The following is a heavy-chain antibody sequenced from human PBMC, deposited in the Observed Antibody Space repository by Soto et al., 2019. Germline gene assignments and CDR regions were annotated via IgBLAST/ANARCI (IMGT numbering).Heavy chain of an antibody. CDR2: ISGSGDST. V-gene: IGHV3-23*01. CDR1: GFTFSSYA. D-gene: IGHD3-10*01. Sequence: GGSLRLSCAASGFTFSSYAMSWVRQAPGKGLEWVSAISGSGDSTYYADSVKGRFTISRDSSTNTLYLQMNSLRVEDTAKYYCAKDRVTMVRGPDAFDIWGQGTMVTVSS. J-gene: IGHJ3*02. CDR3: AKDRVTMVRGPDAFDI.